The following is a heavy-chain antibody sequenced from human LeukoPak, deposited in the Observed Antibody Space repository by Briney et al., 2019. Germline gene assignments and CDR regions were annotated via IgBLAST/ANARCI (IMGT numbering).Heavy chain of an antibody. CDR2: IYWDDDK. V-gene: IGHV2-5*02. D-gene: IGHD6-13*01. Sequence: SGPTLVNPTQTLTLTCTFSGFSLSTGGVGVGWIRQPPGKALEYLALIYWDDDKRYSPSLKSRLTITKDTSKSQVVLTMTNMDPVDTATYYCARGSVASAGSYFDYWGQGTLVTVSS. CDR3: ARGSVASAGSYFDY. CDR1: GFSLSTGGVG. J-gene: IGHJ4*02.